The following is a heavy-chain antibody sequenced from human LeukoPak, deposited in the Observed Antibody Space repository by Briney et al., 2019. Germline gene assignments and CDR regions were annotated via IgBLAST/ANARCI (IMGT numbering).Heavy chain of an antibody. CDR2: IYPGDSDT. D-gene: IGHD3-10*01. CDR1: GYSFTSYW. CDR3: ARTYGSGTYYNRVGAFDI. V-gene: IGHV5-51*01. Sequence: GESLKISCKGSGYSFTSYWIGWVRQMPGKGLEWMGIIYPGDSDTRYSPSFQGQVTISADKSISTAYLQWSSLKASDTAMYYCARTYGSGTYYNRVGAFDIWGQGTLVTVPS. J-gene: IGHJ3*02.